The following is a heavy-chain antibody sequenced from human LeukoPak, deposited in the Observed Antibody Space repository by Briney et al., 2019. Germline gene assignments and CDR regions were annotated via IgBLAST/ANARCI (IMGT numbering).Heavy chain of an antibody. CDR1: GFTVSSNY. J-gene: IGHJ4*02. Sequence: GGSLRLSCAASGFTVSSNYMSWVRQAPGKGLEWVSVIYSGGSTYYADSVKGRFTISRDNSKNTLYLQMNSLRAEDTAVYYCPKNKRGSYSQVCSFDYWGQGPLATAPQ. CDR2: IYSGGST. D-gene: IGHD3-10*01. CDR3: PKNKRGSYSQVCSFDY. V-gene: IGHV3-53*01.